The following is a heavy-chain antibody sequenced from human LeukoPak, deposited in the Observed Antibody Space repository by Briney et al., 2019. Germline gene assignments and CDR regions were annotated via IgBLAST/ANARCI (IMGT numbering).Heavy chain of an antibody. CDR3: SRADYYGSGSPISLDV. J-gene: IGHJ6*04. D-gene: IGHD3-10*01. CDR2: IRSKAYGVTT. V-gene: IGHV3-49*04. Sequence: GRSLRLSCAASGFTFGDYYMSWVRQAPGKGLEWVGFIRSKAYGVTTEHAASVKGRFTISRDDSKSTAYLQMNSLKTEDTAVYYCSRADYYGSGSPISLDVWGKGTTVTVSS. CDR1: GFTFGDYY.